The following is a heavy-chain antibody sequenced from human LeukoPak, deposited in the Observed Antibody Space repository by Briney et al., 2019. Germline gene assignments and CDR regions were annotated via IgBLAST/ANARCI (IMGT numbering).Heavy chain of an antibody. CDR3: ARDRIRIEVVSLFDY. CDR2: ISTSSSFI. J-gene: IGHJ4*02. V-gene: IGHV3-21*01. CDR1: GFNFGDHT. D-gene: IGHD2-15*01. Sequence: GGSLRLSCAASGFNFGDHTMNWVRQAPGKGLEWVSSISTSSSFIYYADSVKGRFTISRDNANNSLYLQMTSLRDEDTAIYYCARDRIRIEVVSLFDYWGQGALVTVSS.